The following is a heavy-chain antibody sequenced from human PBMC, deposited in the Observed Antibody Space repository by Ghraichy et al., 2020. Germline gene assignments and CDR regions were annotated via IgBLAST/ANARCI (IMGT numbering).Heavy chain of an antibody. CDR2: ISYDGSNK. V-gene: IGHV3-30*04. Sequence: GGSLRLSCAASGFTFSSYAMHWVRQAPGKGLEWVAVISYDGSNKYYADSVKGRFTISRDNSKNTLYLQMNSLRAEDTAVYYCARDSYYDFWCGPANIFDYWGQGTLVTVSS. J-gene: IGHJ4*02. D-gene: IGHD3-3*01. CDR3: ARDSYYDFWCGPANIFDY. CDR1: GFTFSSYA.